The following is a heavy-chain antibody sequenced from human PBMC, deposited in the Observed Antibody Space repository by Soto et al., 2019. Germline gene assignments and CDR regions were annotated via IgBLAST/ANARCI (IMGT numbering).Heavy chain of an antibody. CDR3: ARHFGGGYCSGGSCYPNAEYFQH. V-gene: IGHV4-39*01. CDR1: GGSISSSSYY. Sequence: QLQLQESGPGLVKPSETLSLTCTVSGGSISSSSYYWGWIRQPPGKGLEWIGSIYYSGSTYYNPSLKSRVTISVDTSKNQFSLKLSSVTAADTAVYYCARHFGGGYCSGGSCYPNAEYFQHWGQGTLVTVSS. CDR2: IYYSGST. D-gene: IGHD2-15*01. J-gene: IGHJ1*01.